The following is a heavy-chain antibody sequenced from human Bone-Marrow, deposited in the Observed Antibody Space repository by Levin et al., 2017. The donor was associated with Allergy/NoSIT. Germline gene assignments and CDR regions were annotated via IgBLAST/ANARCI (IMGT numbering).Heavy chain of an antibody. Sequence: GESLKISCAASGFTFSRFEMTWVRQGPGKGLEWVSYISSGGVAVFYADSVKGRFTISRDNEKNSLYLQMNSLRADDTAVYYCARGVGASSSYHFYGLDVWGQGATVTVSS. V-gene: IGHV3-48*03. D-gene: IGHD1-26*01. CDR3: ARGVGASSSYHFYGLDV. CDR1: GFTFSRFE. CDR2: ISSGGVAV. J-gene: IGHJ6*02.